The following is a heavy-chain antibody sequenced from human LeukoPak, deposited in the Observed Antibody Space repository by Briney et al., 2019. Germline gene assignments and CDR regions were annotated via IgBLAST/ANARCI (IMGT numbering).Heavy chain of an antibody. CDR2: INHSGST. D-gene: IGHD2-21*01. J-gene: IGHJ3*02. CDR1: GGSFSGYY. Sequence: SETLSLTCAVYGGSFSGYYWSWIRQPPGKGLEWIGEINHSGSTNYNPSLKSRVTISVDTSKNQFSLKLSSVTAADTAVYYCARDSRCGGDCYTDAFDIWGQGTMVTVSS. CDR3: ARDSRCGGDCYTDAFDI. V-gene: IGHV4-34*01.